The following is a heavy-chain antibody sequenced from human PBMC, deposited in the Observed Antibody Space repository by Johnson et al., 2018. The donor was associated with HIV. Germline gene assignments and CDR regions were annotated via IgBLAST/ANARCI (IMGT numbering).Heavy chain of an antibody. CDR3: ARSRHGGIQPSDAFDV. V-gene: IGHV3-23*04. J-gene: IGHJ3*01. Sequence: VQLVESGGGLVQPGGSLRLSCAASGFTVSSNYMSWIRQAPGKGLEWVSAISGSGGSTYYADSVKGRFTISRDNSKNSLYLQMDSLRPEDTAVYYCARSRHGGIQPSDAFDVWGQGTMVTVSS. CDR1: GFTVSSNY. D-gene: IGHD3-16*01. CDR2: ISGSGGST.